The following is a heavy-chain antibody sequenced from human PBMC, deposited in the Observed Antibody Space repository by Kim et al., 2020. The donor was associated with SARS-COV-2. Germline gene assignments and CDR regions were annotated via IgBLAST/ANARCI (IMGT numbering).Heavy chain of an antibody. CDR2: IRSSGTTT. CDR3: ARGRKDYSYFYLDV. Sequence: GGSLRLSCAASGFTFSLHGMNWVRKAPGKGLEWVSYIRSSGTTTNYADSVKGRFTISRDNAQNSLFLQMNSLRDEDTAVYYCARGRKDYSYFYLDVWGKGTTVTVSS. CDR1: GFTFSLHG. V-gene: IGHV3-48*02. J-gene: IGHJ6*03.